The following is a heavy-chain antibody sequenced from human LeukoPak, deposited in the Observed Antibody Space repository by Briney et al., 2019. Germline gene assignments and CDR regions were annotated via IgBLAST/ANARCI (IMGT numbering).Heavy chain of an antibody. D-gene: IGHD1-26*01. V-gene: IGHV1-69*01. Sequence: SVKVSCKASGGTFSSYAISWVRQAPGQGLEWMGGIIPVFGTTNYAQKFQGRVTITADGSTNTAYMELSSLGSEDTAVYFCATEGGRYFIEDWGQGTLVTVSS. J-gene: IGHJ4*02. CDR1: GGTFSSYA. CDR2: IIPVFGTT. CDR3: ATEGGRYFIED.